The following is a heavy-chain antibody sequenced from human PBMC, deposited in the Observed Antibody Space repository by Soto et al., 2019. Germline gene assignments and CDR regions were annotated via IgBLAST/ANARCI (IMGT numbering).Heavy chain of an antibody. Sequence: SVKVSCKASGGTFSSYAISWVRQAPGQGLEWMGGIIPIFGTANYAQKFQGRVTITADESTSTAYMELSSLRSEDTAVYYCAREFYDDYAFDYWGQGTLVTVSS. CDR1: GGTFSSYA. J-gene: IGHJ4*02. D-gene: IGHD4-17*01. CDR2: IIPIFGTA. V-gene: IGHV1-69*13. CDR3: AREFYDDYAFDY.